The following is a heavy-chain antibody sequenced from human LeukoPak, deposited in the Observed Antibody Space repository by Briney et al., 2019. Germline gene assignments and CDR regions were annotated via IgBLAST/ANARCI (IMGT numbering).Heavy chain of an antibody. Sequence: PGGSLRLSCAASGFTFSRYWMHWVRQAPGKGLVWVSFIRSDGSTTYADSVKGRFTISRDNAKNTPYLQMNSLRAEDTAVYYCARDGVGEDYWGQGTLVTVSS. CDR1: GFTFSRYW. CDR2: IRSDGSTT. J-gene: IGHJ4*02. D-gene: IGHD3-10*01. V-gene: IGHV3-74*01. CDR3: ARDGVGEDY.